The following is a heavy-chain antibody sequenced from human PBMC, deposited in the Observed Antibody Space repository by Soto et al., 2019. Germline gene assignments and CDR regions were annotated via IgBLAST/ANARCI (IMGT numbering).Heavy chain of an antibody. V-gene: IGHV5-51*01. J-gene: IGHJ6*02. CDR1: GYSFIDYW. D-gene: IGHD2-8*01. CDR2: IYPGDSDT. Sequence: GESLKISCKGSGYSFIDYWIGWVRQVPGKGLEWMGVIYPGDSDTRYSPSFQGHVTISADKSISTAYMELRSLTSDDTAKYYCAKNGQPPYYYYGMDVWGQGTTVTVS. CDR3: AKNGQPPYYYYGMDV.